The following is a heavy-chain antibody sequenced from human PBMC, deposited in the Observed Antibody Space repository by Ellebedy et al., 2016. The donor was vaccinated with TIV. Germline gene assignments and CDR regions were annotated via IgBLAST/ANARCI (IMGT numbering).Heavy chain of an antibody. Sequence: GGSLRLSXAASGFTFSSYAMHWVRQAPGKGLEWVAVISYDGSNKYYADSVKGRFTISRDNSKNTLYLQMNSLRAEDTAVYYCAREGGYCSSTSCYPELDYWGQGTLVTVSS. CDR1: GFTFSSYA. J-gene: IGHJ4*02. CDR2: ISYDGSNK. D-gene: IGHD2-2*03. CDR3: AREGGYCSSTSCYPELDY. V-gene: IGHV3-30-3*01.